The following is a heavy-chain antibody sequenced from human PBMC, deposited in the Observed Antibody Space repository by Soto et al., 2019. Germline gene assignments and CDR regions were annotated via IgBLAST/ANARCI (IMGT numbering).Heavy chain of an antibody. CDR3: ARGLGRFNS. CDR2: IDGSGATK. D-gene: IGHD3-10*01. CDR1: GFTFNDFE. V-gene: IGHV3-48*03. Sequence: EVQLLESGGGLVQPGGSLRLSCGVSGFTFNDFEMNWVRQAPGKGPEWLAYIDGSGATKKYADSVRGRFTISRDNPNNSLFLQMSSLRAADTAISYCARGLGRFNSWGQGTLVSLSS. J-gene: IGHJ4*02.